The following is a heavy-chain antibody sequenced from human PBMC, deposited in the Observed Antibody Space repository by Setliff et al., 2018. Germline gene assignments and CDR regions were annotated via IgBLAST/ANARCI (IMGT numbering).Heavy chain of an antibody. CDR2: IFYSGDT. D-gene: IGHD3-10*01. V-gene: IGHV4-59*02. CDR3: ARDRTYYGSGTYTRWFDY. Sequence: SETLSLTCTVSGGSVNSHYRSWIRQPPGKGLEWIGFIFYSGDTKSNPSLKSRVAMSVDTSKNQFSLKLSSVTAADTAVYYCARDRTYYGSGTYTRWFDYWGQGTLVTVSS. CDR1: GGSVNSHY. J-gene: IGHJ4*02.